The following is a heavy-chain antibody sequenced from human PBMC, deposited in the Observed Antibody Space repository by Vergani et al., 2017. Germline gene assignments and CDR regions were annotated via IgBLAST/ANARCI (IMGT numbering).Heavy chain of an antibody. CDR1: GGSISSYY. J-gene: IGHJ6*02. V-gene: IGHV4-59*12. Sequence: QVQLQESGPGLVKPSETLSLTCTVSGGSISSYYWSWIRQPPGKGLEWIGSIYYSGSTYYNPSLKSRVTISVDTSKNQFSLKLSSVTAADTAVYYCAREGRGGDTAMVSYGMDVWGQGTTVTVSS. CDR3: AREGRGGDTAMVSYGMDV. D-gene: IGHD5-18*01. CDR2: IYYSGST.